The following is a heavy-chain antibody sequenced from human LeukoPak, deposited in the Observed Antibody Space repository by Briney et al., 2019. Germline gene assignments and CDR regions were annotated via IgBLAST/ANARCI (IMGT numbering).Heavy chain of an antibody. J-gene: IGHJ4*02. CDR3: AKVGAPPDYFDY. D-gene: IGHD1-26*01. Sequence: PGGSLRLSCAASGFTFSSYGMHWVRQAPGKGLEWVAFIRYDGSNKYYADSVKGRFTISRDNSKNTLYLQMNSLRAVDTAVYYCAKVGAPPDYFDYWGQGTLVTVSS. V-gene: IGHV3-30*02. CDR1: GFTFSSYG. CDR2: IRYDGSNK.